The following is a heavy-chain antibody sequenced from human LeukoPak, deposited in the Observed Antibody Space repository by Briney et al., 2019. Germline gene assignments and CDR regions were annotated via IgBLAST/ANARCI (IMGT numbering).Heavy chain of an antibody. Sequence: PGGSLRLSCAASGFTLSSYWMSWVRQAPGEGVEGVVNIKQDGSEKYYVHSVKGRFPISRDNAKNSLYLKMNTLRPGATAVFYCARGDYYGTGKVVAAWGQGTLVTVSS. D-gene: IGHD3-10*01. CDR1: GFTLSSYW. CDR3: ARGDYYGTGKVVAA. V-gene: IGHV3-7*01. CDR2: IKQDGSEK. J-gene: IGHJ5*02.